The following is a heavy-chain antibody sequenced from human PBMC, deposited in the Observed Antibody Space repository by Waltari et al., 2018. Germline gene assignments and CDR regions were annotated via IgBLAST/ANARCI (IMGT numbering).Heavy chain of an antibody. CDR3: AKGGQLPLYYYNMDV. D-gene: IGHD2-2*01. V-gene: IGHV3-30*02. Sequence: QVQLVESGGGVVQHGGSLRLSCAASGFTFSSYGMHWVRQAPGKGLEWVAFIRYDGSNKYYADSVKGRFTISSDNSRNTLYLQTRRLSDVDTDVYYCAKGGQLPLYYYNMDVWRRGSPVTIS. CDR2: IRYDGSNK. CDR1: GFTFSSYG. J-gene: IGHJ6*03.